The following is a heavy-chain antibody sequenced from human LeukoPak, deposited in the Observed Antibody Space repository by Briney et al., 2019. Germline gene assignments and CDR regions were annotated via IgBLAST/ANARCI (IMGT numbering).Heavy chain of an antibody. V-gene: IGHV5-51*01. CDR2: IYPGDSDT. J-gene: IGHJ4*02. CDR1: GYSFTSYW. D-gene: IGHD3-10*01. CDR3: ARSGFDSNDFFDN. Sequence: GESLKISCKGSGYSFTSYWIGWVRQMPGKGLEWMGIIYPGDSDTRYSPSFQGLVTISADKSISTAYLQWSSLKASGTARYYCARSGFDSNDFFDNWGQGTLVTVSS.